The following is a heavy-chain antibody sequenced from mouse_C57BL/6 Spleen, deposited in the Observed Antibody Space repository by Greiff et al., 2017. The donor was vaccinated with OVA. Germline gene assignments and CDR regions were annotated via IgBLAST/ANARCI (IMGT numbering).Heavy chain of an antibody. J-gene: IGHJ2*01. V-gene: IGHV1-53*01. CDR3: AKYGNYLGNFDY. CDR1: GYTFTSYW. Sequence: VQLQQPGTELVKPGASVKLSCKASGYTFTSYWMHWVKQRPGQGLEWIGNINPSNGGTNYNEKFKSKATLTVDKSSSTAYMQLSSLTSADSAVYYCAKYGNYLGNFDYWGQGTTLTVSS. CDR2: INPSNGGT. D-gene: IGHD2-10*02.